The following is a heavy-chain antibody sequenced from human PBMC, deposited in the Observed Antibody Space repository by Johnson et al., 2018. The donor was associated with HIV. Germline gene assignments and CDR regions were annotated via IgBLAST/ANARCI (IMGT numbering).Heavy chain of an antibody. Sequence: VQLVESGGGLVQPGGSLRLSCAVSGFSFSRYWMSWVRQAPGKGLEWVANIKQDGSEKYYVDSVKGRFTISSDNAKNSLYLQMNSLRAEDTAVYYCAREARSERSAVAVSDAFDMWGQGTMVTVSS. CDR2: IKQDGSEK. CDR1: GFSFSRYW. CDR3: AREARSERSAVAVSDAFDM. J-gene: IGHJ3*02. V-gene: IGHV3-7*01. D-gene: IGHD6-19*01.